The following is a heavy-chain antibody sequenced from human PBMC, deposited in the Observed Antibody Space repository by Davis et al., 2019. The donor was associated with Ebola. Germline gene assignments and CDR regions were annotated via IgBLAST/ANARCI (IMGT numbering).Heavy chain of an antibody. J-gene: IGHJ4*02. CDR3: ARGRYSYGYFDY. CDR2: IYYSGST. V-gene: IGHV4-59*12. CDR1: GGSISSYY. D-gene: IGHD5-18*01. Sequence: SETLSLTCTVSGGSISSYYWSWIRQPPGKGLEWIGYIYYSGSTNYNPSLKSRVTISVDTSKNQFSLKLSSVTAADTAVYYCARGRYSYGYFDYWGQGTLVTVSS.